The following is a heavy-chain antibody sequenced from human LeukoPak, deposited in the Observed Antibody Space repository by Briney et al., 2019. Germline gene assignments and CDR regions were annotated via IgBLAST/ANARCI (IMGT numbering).Heavy chain of an antibody. Sequence: SETLSLTCTVSGGSISTYYWSWIRQPAGKGLEWIGRIYTSGSTNYNPSLKSRVTMSVDTSKNQFSLKLSSVTAADTAVCYCARGAPGYSSSWPFDPWGQGTLVTVSS. V-gene: IGHV4-4*07. CDR2: IYTSGST. CDR1: GGSISTYY. D-gene: IGHD6-13*01. J-gene: IGHJ5*02. CDR3: ARGAPGYSSSWPFDP.